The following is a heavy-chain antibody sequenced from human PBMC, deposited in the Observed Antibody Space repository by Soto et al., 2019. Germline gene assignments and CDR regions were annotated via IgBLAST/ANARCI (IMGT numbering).Heavy chain of an antibody. Sequence: SETLSLLCSVSGGSSSSGGYSWSWLRPPPGKGLEWIGYIYHSGSTYYNPSLKSRVTISVNRSKNQFSLKLSSVTAADTAVYYCARGGVDYYDSSGYYFSPYYFDYWGQGTLVTSPQ. CDR2: IYHSGST. V-gene: IGHV4-30-2*01. CDR3: ARGGVDYYDSSGYYFSPYYFDY. D-gene: IGHD3-22*01. CDR1: GGSSSSGGYS. J-gene: IGHJ4*02.